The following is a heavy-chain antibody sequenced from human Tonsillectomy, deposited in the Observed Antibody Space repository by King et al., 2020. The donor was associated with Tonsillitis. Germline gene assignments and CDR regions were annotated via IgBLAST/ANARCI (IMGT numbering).Heavy chain of an antibody. CDR2: LNPNSGGT. CDR1: GYTFTGYY. J-gene: IGHJ4*02. V-gene: IGHV1-2*02. CDR3: ARDSDNFWSGSRTAPCY. D-gene: IGHD3-3*01. Sequence: QLVQSGAEVKKPGASVKVSCKASGYTFTGYYMYWVRQAPGQGLEWMGWLNPNSGGTNYAQKFQGRVTMTRDTSISTVYMELGRLRSDDTAVYYCARDSDNFWSGSRTAPCYWGQGTLVTVSP.